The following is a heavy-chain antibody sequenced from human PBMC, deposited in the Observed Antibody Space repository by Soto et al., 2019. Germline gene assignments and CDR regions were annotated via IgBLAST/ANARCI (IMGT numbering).Heavy chain of an antibody. CDR3: ARAVTVTTTFNGFDP. J-gene: IGHJ5*02. CDR2: IIPILGIA. CDR1: GGTFSSYT. D-gene: IGHD4-17*01. V-gene: IGHV1-69*02. Sequence: QVQLVQSGAEVKKPGSSVKVSCKASGGTFSSYTISWVRQAPGQGLEWMGRIIPILGIANYAQKFQGRVTITADKSTSTAYMELSSLRSEDTAVYYCARAVTVTTTFNGFDPWGQGTLVNVSS.